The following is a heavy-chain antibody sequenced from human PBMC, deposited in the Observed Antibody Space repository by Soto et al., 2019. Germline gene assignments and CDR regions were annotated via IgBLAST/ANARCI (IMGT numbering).Heavy chain of an antibody. CDR1: GFTFSSYW. CDR2: IKQDGSEK. Sequence: GGSLRLSCAASGFTFSSYWMSWVRQAPGKGLEWVANIKQDGSEKYYVDSVKGRFTISRDNAKNSLYLQMNSLRAEDTAVYYCASTLYYYDSSGYFSYAFDIWGQGTMVTVS. V-gene: IGHV3-7*03. J-gene: IGHJ3*02. CDR3: ASTLYYYDSSGYFSYAFDI. D-gene: IGHD3-22*01.